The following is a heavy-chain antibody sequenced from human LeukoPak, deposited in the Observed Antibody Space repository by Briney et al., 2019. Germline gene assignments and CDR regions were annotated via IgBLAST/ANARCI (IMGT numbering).Heavy chain of an antibody. Sequence: GASVTVSCTASGYTFTSYGISWVRQAPGQGLEWMGWISAYNGNTNYAQKLQGRVTMTTDTSTSTAYMELRSLRSDDTAVYYCARDGFGYYYDSSGPGPHWGQGTLVTVSS. CDR2: ISAYNGNT. V-gene: IGHV1-18*01. CDR3: ARDGFGYYYDSSGPGPH. D-gene: IGHD3-22*01. CDR1: GYTFTSYG. J-gene: IGHJ4*02.